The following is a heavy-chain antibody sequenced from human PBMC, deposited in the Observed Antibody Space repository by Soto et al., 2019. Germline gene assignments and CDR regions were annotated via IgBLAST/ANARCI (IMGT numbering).Heavy chain of an antibody. D-gene: IGHD3-22*01. V-gene: IGHV4-30-2*01. J-gene: IGHJ3*02. CDR2: IYQSGST. Sequence: SETLSLTCAVSGGSLSSSAYSWSWIRQPPGKGLEWIGFIYQSGSTYYNPSLKSRVTMSLDRTKNQFSLKLSSVTAADTAVYYCARELLFYDSDGFSWDDAFDIWGQGTMVTVS. CDR1: GGSLSSSAYS. CDR3: ARELLFYDSDGFSWDDAFDI.